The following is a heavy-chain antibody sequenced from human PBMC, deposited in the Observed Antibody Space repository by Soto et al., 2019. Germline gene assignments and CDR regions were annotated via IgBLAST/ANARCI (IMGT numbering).Heavy chain of an antibody. D-gene: IGHD6-13*01. CDR1: GYTFTSYY. Sequence: QVQLVQSGAEVKKPGASVKVSCKASGYTFTSYYMHSVRQAPGQGLEWMGIINPSGGSTSYAQKFQGRVTMTRDTSTSTVYMELSSLRSEYTAVYYCARAWGIAAATDYWGQGTLVTVSS. J-gene: IGHJ4*02. CDR3: ARAWGIAAATDY. CDR2: INPSGGST. V-gene: IGHV1-46*03.